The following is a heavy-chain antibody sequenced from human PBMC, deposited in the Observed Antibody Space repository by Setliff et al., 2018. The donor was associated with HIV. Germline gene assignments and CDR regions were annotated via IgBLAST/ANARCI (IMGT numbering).Heavy chain of an antibody. Sequence: GGSLRLSCTASGFTFGDYAMSWVRQAPGKGLEWVGFIRSKAYGGTTEYAASVKDRFTVSRDDSKSIAYLQINSLKTEDTAVYYCTRDRGYAFDIWGQGTMVTVSS. V-gene: IGHV3-49*04. CDR2: IRSKAYGGTT. J-gene: IGHJ3*02. D-gene: IGHD5-18*01. CDR1: GFTFGDYA. CDR3: TRDRGYAFDI.